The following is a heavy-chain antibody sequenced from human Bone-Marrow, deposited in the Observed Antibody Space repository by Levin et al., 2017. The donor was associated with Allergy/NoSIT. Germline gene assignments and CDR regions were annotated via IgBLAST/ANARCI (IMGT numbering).Heavy chain of an antibody. Sequence: SQTLSLTCTVSGGSISSSDTYHWSWIRQPAGKGLHWIGRIFTSGTTNYDPSLKSRVTISLDTSKNQFSLNLSSVTAADTAVYYCAREVAGLGWFDPWGQGTLVTVSS. CDR1: GGSISSSDTYH. CDR2: IFTSGTT. D-gene: IGHD5-12*01. V-gene: IGHV4-61*02. J-gene: IGHJ5*02. CDR3: AREVAGLGWFDP.